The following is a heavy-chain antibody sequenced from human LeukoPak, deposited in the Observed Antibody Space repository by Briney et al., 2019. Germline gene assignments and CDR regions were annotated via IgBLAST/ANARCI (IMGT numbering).Heavy chain of an antibody. CDR1: GYTFTSYG. CDR3: ARVTGYGCNSYYFDY. V-gene: IGHV1-18*01. CDR2: ISAYNGNT. D-gene: IGHD4-23*01. J-gene: IGHJ4*02. Sequence: ASVKVCCKASGYTFTSYGISWVRQAPGQGLEWMGWISAYNGNTNYAQKLQGRVTMTTDTSTSTAYMELRSLRSDDTAVYYCARVTGYGCNSYYFDYWAREPWSPPPQ.